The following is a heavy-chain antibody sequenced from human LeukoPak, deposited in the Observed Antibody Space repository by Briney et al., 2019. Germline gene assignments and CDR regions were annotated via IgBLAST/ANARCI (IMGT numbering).Heavy chain of an antibody. CDR2: ISSTSSAI. CDR1: GFTFSDYY. J-gene: IGHJ3*02. V-gene: IGHV3-48*01. D-gene: IGHD7-27*01. Sequence: GGSLRLSCAASGFTFSDYYMNWVRQAPGKGLEWVSYISSTSSAIYYADSVKGRFTISRDNAKNSLYLQMNSLRVEDTAVYYCVRVGTSFDIWGEGTMVTVSS. CDR3: VRVGTSFDI.